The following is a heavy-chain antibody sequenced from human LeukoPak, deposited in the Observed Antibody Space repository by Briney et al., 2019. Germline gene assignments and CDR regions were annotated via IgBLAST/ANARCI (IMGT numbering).Heavy chain of an antibody. CDR2: ISSSGSTI. D-gene: IGHD6-13*01. J-gene: IGHJ4*02. CDR3: ARELDSSSWDY. V-gene: IGHV3-11*04. Sequence: GGSLRLSCAASGFTFSDYYMSWIRQAPGKGLEWVSYISSSGSTIYYADSVKGRFTISRDNAKNSLYLHMNSLRAEDTAVYYCARELDSSSWDYWGQGTLVTVSS. CDR1: GFTFSDYY.